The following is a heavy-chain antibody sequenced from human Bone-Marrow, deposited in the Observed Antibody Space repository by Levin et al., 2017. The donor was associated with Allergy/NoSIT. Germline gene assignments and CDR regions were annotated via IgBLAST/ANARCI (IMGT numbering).Heavy chain of an antibody. CDR3: AREFSFRFDS. CDR1: GDSISTYF. J-gene: IGHJ4*02. CDR2: IYDSGTT. D-gene: IGHD2-15*01. V-gene: IGHV4-59*01. Sequence: SETLSLTCTVSGDSISTYFWSWIRQSPGKGLGWIGYIYDSGTTDYNPSLRSRVTISVDTSKNQFSLRLRSVTAADTAVYYCAREFSFRFDSWGQGTLVTVSS.